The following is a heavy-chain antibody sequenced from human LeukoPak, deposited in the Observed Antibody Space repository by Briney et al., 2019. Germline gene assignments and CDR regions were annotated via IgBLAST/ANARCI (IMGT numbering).Heavy chain of an antibody. CDR3: ARELRYDNSDSGAF. Sequence: SETLSLTCAVYGGSFSGYYWSWIRQPPGKGLEWIGEISHSGSSNSNPSLKSRVTMSADTSNNQFSLKLNSVTAADTALYYCARELRYDNSDSGAFWGQGTVVTVSS. CDR1: GGSFSGYY. V-gene: IGHV4-34*01. J-gene: IGHJ3*01. D-gene: IGHD3-22*01. CDR2: ISHSGSS.